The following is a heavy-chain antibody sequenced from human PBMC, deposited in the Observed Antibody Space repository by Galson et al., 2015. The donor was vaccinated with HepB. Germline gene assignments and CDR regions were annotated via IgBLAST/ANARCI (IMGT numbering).Heavy chain of an antibody. J-gene: IGHJ4*02. D-gene: IGHD6-13*01. Sequence: SLRLSCAASGFTFGDYAMSWVRQAPGKGLEWVGFIRSKAYGGTTEYAASVKGRFTISRDDSKSIAYLQMNSLKTEDTAVYYCTRDRRSSSWYYFDYWGQGTLVTVSS. CDR1: GFTFGDYA. V-gene: IGHV3-49*04. CDR2: IRSKAYGGTT. CDR3: TRDRRSSSWYYFDY.